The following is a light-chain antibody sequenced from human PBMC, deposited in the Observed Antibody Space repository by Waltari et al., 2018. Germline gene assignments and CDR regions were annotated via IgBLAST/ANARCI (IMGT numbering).Light chain of an antibody. CDR2: AAS. CDR1: SSA. Sequence: SSALAWYQQKPDQAPRLLIYAASSSATGIPDRFSGGGSGTDFSLTISRLEPEDFAVYYCQHYVTLPATFGQGTKVAF. V-gene: IGKV3-20*01. CDR3: QHYVTLPAT. J-gene: IGKJ1*01.